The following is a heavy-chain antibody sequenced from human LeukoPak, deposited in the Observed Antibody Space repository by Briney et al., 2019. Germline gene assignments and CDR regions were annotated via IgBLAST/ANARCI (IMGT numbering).Heavy chain of an antibody. CDR3: ARDLDDIGSKWFDP. CDR1: GYTFTGCY. D-gene: IGHD3-9*01. CDR2: INPTSGGT. V-gene: IGHV1-2*02. J-gene: IGHJ5*02. Sequence: ASVKVSCKASGYTFTGCYMHWVRQAPGQGLEWMGWINPTSGGTNYAQKFQGRVTMTRDTSISTAYMELSRLRSDDTAVYYCARDLDDIGSKWFDPWRQGTLVTVSS.